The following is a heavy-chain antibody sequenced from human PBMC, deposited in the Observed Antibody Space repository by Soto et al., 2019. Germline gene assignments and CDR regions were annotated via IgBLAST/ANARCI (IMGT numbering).Heavy chain of an antibody. D-gene: IGHD3-22*01. CDR3: AKGPAEYYYDSSGYYYGNWFAP. V-gene: IGHV3-30*18. CDR1: GFTFSSYG. Sequence: QVQLVESGGGVVQPGRSLRLSCAASGFTFSSYGMHWVRQAPGKGLEWVAVISYDGSNKYYADYVKGRFTISRDNYKNTLYLQIYSLKDEVTAVYYCAKGPAEYYYDSSGYYYGNWFAPRGQGTLVTVSS. J-gene: IGHJ5*02. CDR2: ISYDGSNK.